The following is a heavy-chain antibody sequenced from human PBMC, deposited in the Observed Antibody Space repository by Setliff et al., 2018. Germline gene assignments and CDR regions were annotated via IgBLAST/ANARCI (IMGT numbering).Heavy chain of an antibody. CDR2: IYTSGNT. Sequence: SETLSLTCSVPGASISSYYWSWIRQPPGKGLEWIGYIYTSGNTDYNPSLKSRVTISGDTSQNYFSLKLTSVTDADTAVYYCARGPPGYYYYMNVWGKGTTVTVSS. CDR1: GASISSYY. V-gene: IGHV4-59*01. CDR3: ARGPPGYYYYMNV. J-gene: IGHJ6*03.